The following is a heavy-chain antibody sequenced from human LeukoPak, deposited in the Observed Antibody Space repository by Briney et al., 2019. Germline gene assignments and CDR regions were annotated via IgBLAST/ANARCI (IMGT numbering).Heavy chain of an antibody. CDR2: IIPIFGTA. D-gene: IGHD6-19*01. Sequence: GASVKVSCKASGGTFSSYAISWVRQAPGQGLEWMGGIIPIFGTANYAQKFQGRVTITADESTSTAYMELSSLRSEDTAVYYCAKNTVQWLVDYWGQGTLVTVSS. V-gene: IGHV1-69*13. CDR3: AKNTVQWLVDY. J-gene: IGHJ4*02. CDR1: GGTFSSYA.